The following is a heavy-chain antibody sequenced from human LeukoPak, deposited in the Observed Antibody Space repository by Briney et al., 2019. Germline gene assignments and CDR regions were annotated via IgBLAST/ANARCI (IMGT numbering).Heavy chain of an antibody. CDR3: AKDGPPPYYYDSSGYMDV. J-gene: IGHJ6*03. CDR2: IWYDGSNK. V-gene: IGHV3-33*06. CDR1: GFTFSSYG. Sequence: GRSLRLSCAASGFTFSSYGMHWVRQAPGKGLEWVAVIWYDGSNKYYADSVKGRFTISRDNSKNTLYLQMNSLRAEDTAVYHCAKDGPPPYYYDSSGYMDVWGKGTTVTVSS. D-gene: IGHD3-22*01.